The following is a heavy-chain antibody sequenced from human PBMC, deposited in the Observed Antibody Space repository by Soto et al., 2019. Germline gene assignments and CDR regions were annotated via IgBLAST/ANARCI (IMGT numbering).Heavy chain of an antibody. J-gene: IGHJ4*02. CDR2: IYYSGST. Sequence: SETLSLTCTVSGGSISSGDYYWSWIRQPPGKGLEWIGYIYYSGSTYYNPSLKSRVTISVDTSKNQFSLKLSSVTAADTAVYYCARRSRDCSGGSCYPLTFDYWGQGTLVTVSS. D-gene: IGHD2-15*01. V-gene: IGHV4-30-4*01. CDR1: GGSISSGDYY. CDR3: ARRSRDCSGGSCYPLTFDY.